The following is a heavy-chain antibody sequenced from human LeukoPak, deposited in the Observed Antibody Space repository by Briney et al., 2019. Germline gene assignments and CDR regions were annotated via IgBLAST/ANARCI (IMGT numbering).Heavy chain of an antibody. CDR2: IKQDGSEK. D-gene: IGHD3-10*01. Sequence: PGGSLRLSCAASGFTFSSYWMSWVRLAPGKGLEWVANIKQDGSEKYSVGSVEGRFTISRDNVKNSLYLQTSSLRAEDTAVYFCARSYGPGTGRKGGGFDYWGQGTLVTVSS. CDR1: GFTFSSYW. J-gene: IGHJ4*02. CDR3: ARSYGPGTGRKGGGFDY. V-gene: IGHV3-7*01.